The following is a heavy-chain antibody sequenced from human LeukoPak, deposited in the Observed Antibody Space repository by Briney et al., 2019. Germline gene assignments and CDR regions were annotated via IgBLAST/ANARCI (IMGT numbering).Heavy chain of an antibody. J-gene: IGHJ5*02. CDR3: ARSQGSGSYDKRFDP. D-gene: IGHD3-10*01. CDR1: GGSISSYY. Sequence: PSETLSLTCTVSGGSISSYYWSWIRQPPGKGLEWIGYIYYSGSTNYNPSLKSRVTISVDPSKNQFSLKLSSVTAADTAVYYCARSQGSGSYDKRFDPWGQGTLVTVSS. V-gene: IGHV4-59*08. CDR2: IYYSGST.